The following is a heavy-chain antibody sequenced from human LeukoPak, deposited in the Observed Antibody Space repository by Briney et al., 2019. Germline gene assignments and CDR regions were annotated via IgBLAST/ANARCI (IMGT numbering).Heavy chain of an antibody. V-gene: IGHV4-59*01. Sequence: SETLSLTCTDSGGSINSYYWSWIRQPPGKGLEWIGYIYYSGSTNYKPSLKSRVTISVDTSKNQFSLKLRSVTAADTAVYYCARVYTTMLGPKYFFDYWGRGTLVTVSS. CDR3: ARVYTTMLGPKYFFDY. D-gene: IGHD3-10*02. J-gene: IGHJ4*02. CDR2: IYYSGST. CDR1: GGSINSYY.